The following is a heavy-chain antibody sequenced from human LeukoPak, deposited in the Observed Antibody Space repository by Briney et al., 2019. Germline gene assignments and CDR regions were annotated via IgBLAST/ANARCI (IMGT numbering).Heavy chain of an antibody. J-gene: IGHJ3*02. CDR1: GGSISGYY. CDR2: IYYSGST. D-gene: IGHD3-22*01. V-gene: IGHV4-59*01. Sequence: SETLSLTCTVSGGSISGYYWSWIRQPPGKGLEWIGYIYYSGSTNYNPSLKSRVTISVDTSKNQFSLKLSSVTAADTAVYYCARDYYDDAFDIWGQGTMVTVSS. CDR3: ARDYYDDAFDI.